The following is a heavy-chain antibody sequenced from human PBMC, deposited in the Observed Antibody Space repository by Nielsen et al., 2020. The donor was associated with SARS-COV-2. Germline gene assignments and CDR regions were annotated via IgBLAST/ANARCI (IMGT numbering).Heavy chain of an antibody. CDR2: IGTAGDT. J-gene: IGHJ3*02. CDR1: GFTFSSYG. Sequence: ETLSLTCAASGFTFSSYGMHWVRQATGKGLEWVSAIGTAGDTYYPGSVKGRFTISRENAKNSLYLQMNSLRAGDTAVYYCAREGGYGAFDIWGQGTMVTVSS. D-gene: IGHD5-12*01. V-gene: IGHV3-13*01. CDR3: AREGGYGAFDI.